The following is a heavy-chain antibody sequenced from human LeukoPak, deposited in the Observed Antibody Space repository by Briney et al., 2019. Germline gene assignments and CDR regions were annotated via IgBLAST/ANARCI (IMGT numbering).Heavy chain of an antibody. CDR3: AREPLLSSSFDYFDY. J-gene: IGHJ4*02. Sequence: PSQTLSLTCTVSGGSISSGGYYWSWIRQPPGKGLEWIGYIYHSGSTYYNPSLKSRVTISVDRSKNQFSLKLSSVTAADTAVYYCAREPLLSSSFDYFDYWGQGTLVTVSS. CDR1: GGSISSGGYY. CDR2: IYHSGST. D-gene: IGHD6-6*01. V-gene: IGHV4-30-2*01.